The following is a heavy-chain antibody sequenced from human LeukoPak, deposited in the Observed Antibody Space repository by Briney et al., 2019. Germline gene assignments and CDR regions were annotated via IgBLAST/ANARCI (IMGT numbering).Heavy chain of an antibody. V-gene: IGHV3-74*01. CDR2: IKTDGSIT. D-gene: IGHD6-13*01. CDR1: GFSFSVFW. J-gene: IGHJ4*02. Sequence: GGSLRLSCAASGFSFSVFWMHWVCQVPGKGPVWVSRIKTDGSITDYADSVKGRFTISRDNAKNTLYLQMNSLRAEDTAVYYCAAIPPQLGVAAAGTSLWGQGTLVTVSS. CDR3: AAIPPQLGVAAAGTSL.